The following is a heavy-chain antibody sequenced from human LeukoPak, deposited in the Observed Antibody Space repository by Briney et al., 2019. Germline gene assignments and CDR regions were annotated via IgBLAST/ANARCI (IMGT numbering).Heavy chain of an antibody. Sequence: ASVKVSCKASGYTFTTYNINWVRQAPGQGLEWMGWINPNSGGTNYAQKFQGRVTMTRDTSISTAYMELSRLRSDDTAVYYCARAEPPPNSYCSSTSCWGHWFDPWGQGTLVTVSS. V-gene: IGHV1-2*02. D-gene: IGHD2-2*01. CDR1: GYTFTTYN. CDR2: INPNSGGT. CDR3: ARAEPPPNSYCSSTSCWGHWFDP. J-gene: IGHJ5*02.